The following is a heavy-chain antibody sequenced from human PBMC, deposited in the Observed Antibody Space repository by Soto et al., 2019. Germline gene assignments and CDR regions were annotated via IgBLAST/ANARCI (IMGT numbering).Heavy chain of an antibody. Sequence: ESGGGLVPPGGSLRLSCAASGFTFSSYSMNWVRQAPGKGLEWVSYISSSSSTIYYADSVKGRFTISRDNAKNSLYLQMNSLRAEDTAVYYCASQSSEWLLFASWGQGTLVTVSS. D-gene: IGHD5-12*01. J-gene: IGHJ4*02. CDR3: ASQSSEWLLFAS. CDR2: ISSSSSTI. CDR1: GFTFSSYS. V-gene: IGHV3-48*01.